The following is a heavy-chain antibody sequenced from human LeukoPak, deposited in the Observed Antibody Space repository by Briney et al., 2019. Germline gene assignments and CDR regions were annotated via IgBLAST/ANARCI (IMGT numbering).Heavy chain of an antibody. V-gene: IGHV3-30*18. CDR1: GYTFTGYY. CDR3: AKSGYYDNSGYFKFEY. J-gene: IGHJ4*02. CDR2: ISYDGSNK. Sequence: SCKGSGYTFTGYYMHWVRQAPGKGLEWVAVISYDGSNKYYADSVKGRFTISRDNSKNTLYLQMNSLRAEDTAVYYCAKSGYYDNSGYFKFEYWGQGTLVTVSS. D-gene: IGHD3-22*01.